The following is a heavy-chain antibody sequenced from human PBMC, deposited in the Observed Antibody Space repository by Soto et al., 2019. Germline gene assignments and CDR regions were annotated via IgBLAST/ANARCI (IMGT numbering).Heavy chain of an antibody. D-gene: IGHD1-26*01. V-gene: IGHV3-33*01. Sequence: PWGSLRLSCAASGFTFSSYGTHFFRHSPFKGLEWVAVIWYDGSNKYYADSVKGRFTISRDNSKNTLYLQMNSLRAEDTAVYYCARDPSGSYYYYYGMDVWGQGTTVTVSS. CDR2: IWYDGSNK. J-gene: IGHJ6*02. CDR3: ARDPSGSYYYYYGMDV. CDR1: GFTFSSYG.